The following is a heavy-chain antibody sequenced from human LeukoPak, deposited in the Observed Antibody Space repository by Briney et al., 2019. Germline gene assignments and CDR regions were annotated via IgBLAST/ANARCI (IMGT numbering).Heavy chain of an antibody. V-gene: IGHV1-2*02. Sequence: ASVKVSCKASGYTFSDYYMHWVRQAPGQGLEWMGWINPNSGGTNYAQKFQGRVTMTRDTSISTAYMELSRLRSDDTAVYYCAREGGKGYDFWSGYYFSARTRYNWFDPWGQGTLVTVSS. J-gene: IGHJ5*02. CDR2: INPNSGGT. CDR1: GYTFSDYY. CDR3: AREGGKGYDFWSGYYFSARTRYNWFDP. D-gene: IGHD3-3*01.